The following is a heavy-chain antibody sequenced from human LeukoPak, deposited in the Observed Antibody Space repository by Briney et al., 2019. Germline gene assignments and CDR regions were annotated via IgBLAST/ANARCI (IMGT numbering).Heavy chain of an antibody. V-gene: IGHV3-43*02. CDR1: GFTFDDYA. Sequence: GGSLRLSCAASGFTFDDYAMHWVRQAPGKGLEWVSLISGDDGSTYYADSVKGRFTISRDNSKNSLYLQMNSLRTEDTALYYCAKDMVDGYNSGIVDYWGQGTLVTVSS. CDR2: ISGDDGST. J-gene: IGHJ4*02. CDR3: AKDMVDGYNSGIVDY. D-gene: IGHD5-24*01.